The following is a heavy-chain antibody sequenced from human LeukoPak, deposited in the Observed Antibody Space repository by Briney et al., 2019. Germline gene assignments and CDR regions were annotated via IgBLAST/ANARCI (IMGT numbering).Heavy chain of an antibody. CDR2: INPNSGAT. CDR1: GYTFTGYS. CDR3: ARGSGFLGYYGMDV. V-gene: IGHV1-2*02. Sequence: ASVKVSCKASGYTFTGYSMHWVRQAPGQGLEWMGWINPNSGATSYAQKFQDRITMTRDTSIRTAYMELSSLRSEDMAVYSCARGSGFLGYYGMDVWGQGTTVIVSS. D-gene: IGHD6-25*01. J-gene: IGHJ6*02.